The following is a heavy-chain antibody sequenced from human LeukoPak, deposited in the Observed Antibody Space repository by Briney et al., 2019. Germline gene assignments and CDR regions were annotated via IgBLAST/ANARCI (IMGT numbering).Heavy chain of an antibody. CDR2: VSDGGGST. CDR1: GFTFSSYA. D-gene: IGHD6-13*01. CDR3: KGSPTSRIDS. V-gene: IGHV3-23*01. J-gene: IGHJ4*02. Sequence: GGSLRLSCAASGFTFSSYAMSWVRQAPGKGLEWVSAVSDGGGSTYYADSVKGRFAISRDNSKNTVYLQMSSLRPEDTAIYYCKGSPTSRIDSWGQGTLVTVSS.